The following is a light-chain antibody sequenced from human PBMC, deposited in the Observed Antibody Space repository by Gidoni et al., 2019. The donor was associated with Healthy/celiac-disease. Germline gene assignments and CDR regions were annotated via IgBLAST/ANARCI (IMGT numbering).Light chain of an antibody. CDR3: QQYNNWPPRIT. Sequence: EILITHSPSPQSVSPGARATIASRTSQSVSSNLAWYQQKPDQAPRLLMYGAYTRATGKPARLSGSGSGTEFTLTINSLQSEDFAVYYCQQYNNWPPRITFGGGTKVEIK. J-gene: IGKJ4*01. V-gene: IGKV3-15*01. CDR2: GAY. CDR1: QSVSSN.